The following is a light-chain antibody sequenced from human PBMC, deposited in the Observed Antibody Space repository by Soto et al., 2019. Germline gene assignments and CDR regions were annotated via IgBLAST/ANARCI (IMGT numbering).Light chain of an antibody. V-gene: IGLV2-23*01. Sequence: QSALTQPASVSGSPGQTITISCTGTSTNVGGYNLVSWYQQHPGKAPKLIIYEGSKRPSGVPNRFSGSKSGNTASLTISGLQAEDEADYYCCSYAGSSTHVVFGGGTKLTVL. CDR1: STNVGGYNL. CDR3: CSYAGSSTHVV. J-gene: IGLJ2*01. CDR2: EGS.